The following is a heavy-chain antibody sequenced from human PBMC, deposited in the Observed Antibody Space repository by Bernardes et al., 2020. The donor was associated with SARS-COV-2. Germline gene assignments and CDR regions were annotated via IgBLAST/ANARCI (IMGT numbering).Heavy chain of an antibody. CDR1: GFTFSRYA. CDR2: ISIPGDDT. D-gene: IGHD3-3*01. CDR3: AKDNFGVAFYGMDV. V-gene: IGHV3-23*01. Sequence: GSLSLSGAASGFTFSRYAMRWVRPAPGKGLEWLSAISIPGDDTYYADSVKGHFTISRDNSKNTLYLQMNSLRGEDTAVYYCAKDNFGVAFYGMDVWGQGTTVTVSS. J-gene: IGHJ6*02.